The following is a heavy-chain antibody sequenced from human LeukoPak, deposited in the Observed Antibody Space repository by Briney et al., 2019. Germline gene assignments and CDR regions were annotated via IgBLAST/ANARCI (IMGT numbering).Heavy chain of an antibody. Sequence: ASVKVSCKASGYTFTGYYMHWVRQAPGQGLEWMGWINPNSGGTNYAQKFQERVTITRDMSTSTAYMELSSLRSEDTAVYYCAASYDFWSGYPYWGQGTLVTVSS. V-gene: IGHV1-2*02. CDR1: GYTFTGYY. D-gene: IGHD3-3*01. CDR3: AASYDFWSGYPY. J-gene: IGHJ4*02. CDR2: INPNSGGT.